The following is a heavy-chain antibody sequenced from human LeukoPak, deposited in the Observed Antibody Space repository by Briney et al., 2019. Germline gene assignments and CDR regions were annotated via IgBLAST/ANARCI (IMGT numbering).Heavy chain of an antibody. CDR2: ISYDGSNK. V-gene: IGHV3-30*03. J-gene: IGHJ4*02. CDR3: ARGGRLRFLEWLKKVYDY. D-gene: IGHD3-3*01. CDR1: GFTFSSYG. Sequence: PGGSLRLSCAASGFTFSSYGMHWVRQAPGKGLEWVAVISYDGSNKYYADSVKGRFTISRDNSKNTLYLQMNSLRAEDTAVYYCARGGRLRFLEWLKKVYDYWGQGTLVTVSS.